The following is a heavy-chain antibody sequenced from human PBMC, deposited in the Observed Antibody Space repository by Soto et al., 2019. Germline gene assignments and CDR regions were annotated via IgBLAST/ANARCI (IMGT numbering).Heavy chain of an antibody. Sequence: GGSLRLSCAASGSTFDDYAMHWVRQAPGKGLEWVSGISWNSGSIGYADSVKGRFTISRDNAKNSLYLQMNSLRAEDTALYYCAKSGVGDPHPTDAFDIWGQGTMVTVSS. D-gene: IGHD3-10*01. CDR1: GSTFDDYA. J-gene: IGHJ3*02. CDR2: ISWNSGSI. V-gene: IGHV3-9*01. CDR3: AKSGVGDPHPTDAFDI.